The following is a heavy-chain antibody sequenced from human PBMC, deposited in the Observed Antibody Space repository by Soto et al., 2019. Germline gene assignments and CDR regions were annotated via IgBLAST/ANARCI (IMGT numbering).Heavy chain of an antibody. CDR2: ISHTGTT. Sequence: SETLSLTCLVSGFPICSPYSWGWIRQPPGKGLEWIGSISHTGTTSYSPSLTSRVSISVDTSKNQVSLKLTSVTAADTAVYFCARVTMVIRDSDHFGVDVWGHGTTVTSP. CDR1: GFPICSPYS. CDR3: ARVTMVIRDSDHFGVDV. V-gene: IGHV4-38-2*02. D-gene: IGHD4-17*01. J-gene: IGHJ6*02.